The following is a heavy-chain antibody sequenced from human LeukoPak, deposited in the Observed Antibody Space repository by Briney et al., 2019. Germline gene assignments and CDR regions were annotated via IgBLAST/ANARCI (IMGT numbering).Heavy chain of an antibody. J-gene: IGHJ6*02. V-gene: IGHV4-30-2*01. CDR3: ARDRLHYGMDV. Sequence: PSETLSLTCAVSGGSVSSGGYSWSWIRQPPGKGLGWIGYIYHSGSTYYNPSLKSRVTISVDRSKNQFSLKLGSVTAADTAVYYCARDRLHYGMDVWAKGPRSPSP. CDR2: IYHSGST. CDR1: GGSVSSGGYS.